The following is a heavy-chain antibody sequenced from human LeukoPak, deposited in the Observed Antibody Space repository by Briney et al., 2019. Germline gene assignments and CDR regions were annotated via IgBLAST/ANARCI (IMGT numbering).Heavy chain of an antibody. Sequence: GGSLRLSCAASRFTFSSYAMHWVRQAPGKGLEWVAVISYDGSNKYYADSVKGRFTISRDNSKNTLYLQMNSLRAEDTAVYYCAKPPPLGGYSGYDPFYYFDYWGQGTLVTVSS. CDR2: ISYDGSNK. CDR3: AKPPPLGGYSGYDPFYYFDY. CDR1: RFTFSSYA. V-gene: IGHV3-30*18. D-gene: IGHD5-12*01. J-gene: IGHJ4*02.